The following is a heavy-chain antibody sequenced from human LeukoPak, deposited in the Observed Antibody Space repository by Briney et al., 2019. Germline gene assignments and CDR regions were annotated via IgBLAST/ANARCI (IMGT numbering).Heavy chain of an antibody. CDR2: IYYSGST. V-gene: IGHV4-30-4*01. D-gene: IGHD1-26*01. J-gene: IGHJ4*02. CDR1: GGSISSGDYY. CDR3: ATMIVGAEDY. Sequence: SETLSLTCTVSGGSISSGDYYWSWIRQPPGKGLEWIGYIYYSGSTYYNPSLKSRVTISVDTSKNQFSLKLSSVTAADTAVYYCATMIVGAEDYWGQGTLVTVTS.